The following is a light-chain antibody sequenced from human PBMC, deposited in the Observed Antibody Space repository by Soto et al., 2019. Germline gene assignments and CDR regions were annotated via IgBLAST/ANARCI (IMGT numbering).Light chain of an antibody. CDR2: RNN. Sequence: QSVLTQPPSASGTPGQRVTISCSGSSSNIGSNTANWYQQVPGTAPKLLIYRNNQRPSGVPDRFSGSKSGTSASLAISGLQSEDEADYYCEAWDDSLNGVVFGVGTKVTVL. J-gene: IGLJ2*01. CDR3: EAWDDSLNGVV. V-gene: IGLV1-44*01. CDR1: SSNIGSNT.